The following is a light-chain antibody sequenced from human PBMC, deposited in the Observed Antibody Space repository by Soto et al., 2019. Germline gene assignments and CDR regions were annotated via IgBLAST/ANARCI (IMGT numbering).Light chain of an antibody. CDR1: SSNIGAGYD. CDR3: QSYDSRLNGYV. CDR2: SSV. J-gene: IGLJ1*01. Sequence: QAVVTQPPSVSGAPGQGVIISCTGSSSNIGAGYDVHWYQQLPRTAPKLLIYSSVNRPSGVPDRFSASKSGTSASLAITGLRPEDEADYYCQSYDSRLNGYVFGTGTKLTVL. V-gene: IGLV1-40*01.